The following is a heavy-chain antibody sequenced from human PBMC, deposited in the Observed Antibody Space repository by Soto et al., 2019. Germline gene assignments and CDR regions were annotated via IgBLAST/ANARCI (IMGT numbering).Heavy chain of an antibody. CDR2: IIPIFGTA. J-gene: IGHJ6*02. CDR3: ARRGSYYSGYYYYGMDV. V-gene: IGHV1-69*01. CDR1: GGTFSSYA. D-gene: IGHD1-26*01. Sequence: QVQLVQSGAEVKKPGSSVKVSCKASGGTFSSYAISWVRQAPGQGLEWMGGIIPIFGTANYAQKFQGRVTITADESTSTAYMELSILRSEDTAVYYWARRGSYYSGYYYYGMDVWGQGTTVTVSS.